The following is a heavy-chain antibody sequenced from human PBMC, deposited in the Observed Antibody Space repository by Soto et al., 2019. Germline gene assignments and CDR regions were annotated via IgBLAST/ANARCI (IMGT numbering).Heavy chain of an antibody. D-gene: IGHD4-17*01. CDR2: ISYDGNNK. CDR1: GFIFSTYG. Sequence: QVQLVESGGGVVQPGRSLRLSCAASGFIFSTYGMHWVRQAPGKGLEWLSVISYDGNNKYYADSVKGRFTISRDNSKNTLWLQLDSLRTEDTAVYYCAKDILLTTITTVGEWGQGTLVTVSS. V-gene: IGHV3-30*18. J-gene: IGHJ4*02. CDR3: AKDILLTTITTVGE.